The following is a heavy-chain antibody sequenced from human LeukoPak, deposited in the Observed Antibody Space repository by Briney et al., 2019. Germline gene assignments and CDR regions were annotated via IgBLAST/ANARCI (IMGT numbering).Heavy chain of an antibody. V-gene: IGHV3-23*01. Sequence: PGGSLRLSCAASGFTFSSYGMSWVRQAPGKGLEWVSAISGSGGSTYYADSVKGRFTISRDNSKNTLYLQMNSLRAEDTAVYYCAKGHSGYDYFSLDPWGQGTLVTVSS. CDR3: AKGHSGYDYFSLDP. D-gene: IGHD5-12*01. J-gene: IGHJ5*02. CDR1: GFTFSSYG. CDR2: ISGSGGST.